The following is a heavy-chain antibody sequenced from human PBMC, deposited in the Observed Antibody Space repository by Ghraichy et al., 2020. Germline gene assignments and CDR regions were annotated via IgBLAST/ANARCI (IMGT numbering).Heavy chain of an antibody. V-gene: IGHV4-39*01. CDR3: TKTYYDILTASFDP. Sequence: SETLSLTCTVSGGSISSINYYWGWIRQPPGKGLEWIGSIYYSGSTYYSPSLKHRVTISVDTSKNQFSLRLSSVTTADTAVYYCTKTYYDILTASFDPWGQGTLVTVSS. D-gene: IGHD3-9*01. CDR2: IYYSGST. CDR1: GGSISSINYY. J-gene: IGHJ5*02.